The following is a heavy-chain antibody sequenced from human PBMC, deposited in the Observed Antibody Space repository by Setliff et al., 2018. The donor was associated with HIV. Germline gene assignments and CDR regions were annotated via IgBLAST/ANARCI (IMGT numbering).Heavy chain of an antibody. Sequence: PSETLSLTCSVSGGSISSSTYYWGWIRQPPGKGLEWIGDINYSGSTNYKASLKSRVTISADTSKNQFSLKLSSVTAADTAVYFCARVVWTAAAGTIDYFYYGLDVWGQGTTVTVSS. CDR3: ARVVWTAAAGTIDYFYYGLDV. D-gene: IGHD6-13*01. CDR2: INYSGST. V-gene: IGHV4-39*07. CDR1: GGSISSSTYY. J-gene: IGHJ6*02.